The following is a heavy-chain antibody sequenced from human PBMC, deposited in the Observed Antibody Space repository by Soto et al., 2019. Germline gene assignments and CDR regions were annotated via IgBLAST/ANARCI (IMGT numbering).Heavy chain of an antibody. CDR1: GFSLSDYW. CDR3: VRAPEQRPIDF. J-gene: IGHJ4*01. D-gene: IGHD6-19*01. CDR2: ISVDGRDT. V-gene: IGHV3-74*03. Sequence: EVQLMEFGGGLVQPGGSLRLSCAASGFSLSDYWMHWVRQVPGKGLLWVSRISVDGRDTTYADSVKGRFTISRDNAKNTLYLQMDSLRAEDTAVYYCVRAPEQRPIDFWGHESLVTVSS.